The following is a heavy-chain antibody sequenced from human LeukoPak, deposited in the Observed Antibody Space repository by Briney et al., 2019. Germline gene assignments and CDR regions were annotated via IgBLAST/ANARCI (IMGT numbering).Heavy chain of an antibody. CDR1: GGSISSYY. CDR2: IYYSETT. Sequence: PSENLSLTCTVSGGSISSYYWSWIRQPPGKGLEWIGYIYYSETTNYNPSRKSRVTISVDTSKNQFSLKLSSVTAAAAAVYYCARQTTGRQWFDPWGQGTLVTVSS. CDR3: ARQTTGRQWFDP. V-gene: IGHV4-59*01. J-gene: IGHJ5*02. D-gene: IGHD4-17*01.